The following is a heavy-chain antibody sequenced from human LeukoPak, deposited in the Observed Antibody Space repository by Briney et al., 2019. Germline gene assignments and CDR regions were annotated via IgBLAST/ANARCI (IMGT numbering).Heavy chain of an antibody. J-gene: IGHJ4*02. V-gene: IGHV3-23*01. CDR1: GFTFSSYA. CDR2: ISGSGGST. CDR3: AKGRPASTGPGIFDY. Sequence: GGSLRLSCAASGFTFSSYAMSWVRQAPGKGLEWVSAISGSGGSTYYADSVKGRFTIPRDNSKNTLYLQMNSLRAEDTAVYYCAKGRPASTGPGIFDYWGQGTLVTVSS. D-gene: IGHD3-9*01.